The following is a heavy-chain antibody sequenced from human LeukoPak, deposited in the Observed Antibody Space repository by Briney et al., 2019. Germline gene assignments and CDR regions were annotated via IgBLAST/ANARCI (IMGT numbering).Heavy chain of an antibody. CDR2: ISDSGST. D-gene: IGHD3-3*01. V-gene: IGHV4-59*01. CDR3: ARGRLLEWFDS. J-gene: IGHJ5*02. Sequence: SETLSLTCTVSGDSISSYYWSWIRQPPGKRLEWIGCISDSGSTNYNPSLKSRVTISVDTSKSQFSLKLSSVTTADTAVYYCARGRLLEWFDSWGQGTLVSVSS. CDR1: GDSISSYY.